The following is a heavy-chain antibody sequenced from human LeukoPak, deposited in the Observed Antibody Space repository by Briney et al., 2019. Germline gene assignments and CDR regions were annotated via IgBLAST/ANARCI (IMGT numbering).Heavy chain of an antibody. CDR1: GGSISSSTNW. V-gene: IGHV4-4*02. Sequence: PSGTLSLTCAVSGGSISSSTNWWSWVRQPPGKGLEWIGEIYHSGGTNYNPSLKSRITISVDKSQNQFSLKENSLTAADTAVYYCATSGYYCMDVWGKGTTVTVSS. CDR3: ATSGYYCMDV. J-gene: IGHJ6*03. CDR2: IYHSGGT. D-gene: IGHD1-26*01.